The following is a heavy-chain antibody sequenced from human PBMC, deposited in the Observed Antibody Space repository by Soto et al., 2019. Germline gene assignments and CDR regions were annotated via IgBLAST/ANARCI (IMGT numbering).Heavy chain of an antibody. CDR1: GGSISSSSYY. V-gene: IGHV4-39*01. Sequence: QLQLQESGPGLVKPSETLSLTCTVSGGSISSSSYYWGWIRQPPGKGLEWIGSIYYSGSTYYNPTLKSRFDISVHTSKIQFSRTRGSVTAADTAGYYCAIYGSGSWVFDSWGQGTLVTVSS. J-gene: IGHJ4*02. CDR3: AIYGSGSWVFDS. CDR2: IYYSGST. D-gene: IGHD3-10*01.